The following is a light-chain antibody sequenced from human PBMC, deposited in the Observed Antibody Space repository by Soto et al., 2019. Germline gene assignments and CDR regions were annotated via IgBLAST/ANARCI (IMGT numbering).Light chain of an antibody. CDR3: SSYKRGNMLV. J-gene: IGLJ2*01. CDR1: SSDIGDYNY. V-gene: IGLV2-14*01. CDR2: EVN. Sequence: QSALTQPASVSGSPGQSITISCTGTSSDIGDYNYVSWYQQHPGKAPKLMIYEVNNRPSGVSNRFSGSKSGNTASLTISGLQAEDEADYYCSSYKRGNMLVFGGGTKLPVL.